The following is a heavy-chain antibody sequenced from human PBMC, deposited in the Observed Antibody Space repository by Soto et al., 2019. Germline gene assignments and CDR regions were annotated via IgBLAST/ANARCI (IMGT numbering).Heavy chain of an antibody. Sequence: QVQLVQSGAEVKKPGSLVKVSCKASGGTFSSYAISWVRQAPGQGLEWMGGIIPIFGTANYAQKFQGRVTITADESTSTAYMELSSLRSEDTAVYYCAREASFVVVTAMFYWGQGTLVTVSS. D-gene: IGHD2-21*02. J-gene: IGHJ4*02. CDR3: AREASFVVVTAMFY. CDR2: IIPIFGTA. V-gene: IGHV1-69*01. CDR1: GGTFSSYA.